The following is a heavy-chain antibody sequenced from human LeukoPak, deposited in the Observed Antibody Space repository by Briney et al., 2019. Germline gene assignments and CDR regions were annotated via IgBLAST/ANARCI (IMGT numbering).Heavy chain of an antibody. Sequence: PGGSLRLSCAASGFLFSSYEMNWVRQAPGKGLEWVSYISTSGSTIYYADSVKGRFTISRDNAKNSLYLQMNSLRAQYTAVYYCARDSYYGGTQDYWGQGTLVTVSS. CDR2: ISTSGSTI. J-gene: IGHJ4*02. D-gene: IGHD4-23*01. CDR1: GFLFSSYE. V-gene: IGHV3-48*03. CDR3: ARDSYYGGTQDY.